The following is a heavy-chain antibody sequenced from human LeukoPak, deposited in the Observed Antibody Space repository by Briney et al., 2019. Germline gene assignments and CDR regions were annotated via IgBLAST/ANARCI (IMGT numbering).Heavy chain of an antibody. J-gene: IGHJ3*02. CDR1: GYTFTGYY. D-gene: IGHD3-22*01. Sequence: GASVKVSCTASGYTFTGYYMHWVRQAPGQGLEWMGWINPNSGGTNYAQKFQGRVTMTRDTSISTAYMELSRLRSDDTAVYYCARGSAYYYDSRGAFDIWGQGTMVTVSS. CDR3: ARGSAYYYDSRGAFDI. V-gene: IGHV1-2*02. CDR2: INPNSGGT.